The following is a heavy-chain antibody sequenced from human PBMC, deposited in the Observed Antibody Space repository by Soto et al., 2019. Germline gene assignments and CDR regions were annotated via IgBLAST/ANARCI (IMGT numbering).Heavy chain of an antibody. CDR2: IIPILGIA. CDR3: AGLNCSGGSCYFDYYYYYYMDV. V-gene: IGHV1-69*02. D-gene: IGHD2-15*01. J-gene: IGHJ6*03. CDR1: GGTFSSYT. Sequence: GASVKVSCKASGGTFSSYTISWVRQAPGQGLEWMGRIIPILGIANYAQKFQGRVTITADKSTSTAYMELSSLRSEDTAVYYCAGLNCSGGSCYFDYYYYYYMDVWGKGTTVTVSS.